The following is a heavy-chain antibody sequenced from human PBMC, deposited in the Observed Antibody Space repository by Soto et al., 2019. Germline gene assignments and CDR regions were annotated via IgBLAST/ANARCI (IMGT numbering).Heavy chain of an antibody. Sequence: SQTLSLTCAISGDSVSSNSAAWNWIRQSPSRGLEWLGRTYYRSKWYNDYAVSVKSRITINPDTSKNQFSLQLNSVTPEDTAVYYCARVLIAARPVRGPPNYGTDVWGQGTTVTVS. V-gene: IGHV6-1*01. CDR3: ARVLIAARPVRGPPNYGTDV. D-gene: IGHD6-6*01. CDR2: TYYRSKWYN. CDR1: GDSVSSNSAA. J-gene: IGHJ6*02.